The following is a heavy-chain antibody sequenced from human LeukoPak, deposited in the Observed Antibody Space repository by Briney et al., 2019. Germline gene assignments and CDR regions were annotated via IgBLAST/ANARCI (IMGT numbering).Heavy chain of an antibody. J-gene: IGHJ4*02. Sequence: PGGSLRLSCAASGFTFSSYWMSWVRQAPGKGLEWVANIKRDGSDKYYVGSVEGRFTISRDNAKNSLYLQMNSLRAEDTAVYYCARDGSPNYGYYAFFDNWGQGTLVTVSS. D-gene: IGHD1-26*01. CDR2: IKRDGSDK. CDR1: GFTFSSYW. CDR3: ARDGSPNYGYYAFFDN. V-gene: IGHV3-7*01.